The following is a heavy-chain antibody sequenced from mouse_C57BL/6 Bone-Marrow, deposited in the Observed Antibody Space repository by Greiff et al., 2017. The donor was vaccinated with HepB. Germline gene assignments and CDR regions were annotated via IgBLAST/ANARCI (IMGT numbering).Heavy chain of an antibody. CDR1: GYTFTSYW. CDR2: IYPGSGST. D-gene: IGHD2-1*01. Sequence: QVQLQQPGAELVKPGASVKMSCKASGYTFTSYWTTWVKQRPGQGLEWIGDIYPGSGSTNYNEKFKSKATLTVDTSSSTAYMQLSSLTSEDSAVYYCARGIYYRLPYAMDYWGQGTSVTVSS. V-gene: IGHV1-55*01. J-gene: IGHJ4*01. CDR3: ARGIYYRLPYAMDY.